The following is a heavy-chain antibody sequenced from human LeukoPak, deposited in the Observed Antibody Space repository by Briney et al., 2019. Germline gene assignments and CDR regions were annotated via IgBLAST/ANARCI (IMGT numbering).Heavy chain of an antibody. Sequence: PSETLSLTCSASGGSISSSSYYWGWIRQPPGKGLEWIGSIYYSGSTYYNPSLKSRVSISVDTSKNQFSLKLSSVTAADTAVYYCARPVERNRITISYDIWGQGTMVTVSS. CDR1: GGSISSSSYY. CDR3: ARPVERNRITISYDI. D-gene: IGHD3-9*01. V-gene: IGHV4-39*01. CDR2: IYYSGST. J-gene: IGHJ3*02.